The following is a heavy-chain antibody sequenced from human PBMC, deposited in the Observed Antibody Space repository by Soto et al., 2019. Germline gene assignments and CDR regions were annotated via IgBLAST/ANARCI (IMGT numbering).Heavy chain of an antibody. D-gene: IGHD3-16*01. Sequence: GGSLRLSCAASGFTFSDYYMSWIRQAPGKGLEWVSYISSSGSTIYYADSVKGRFTISRDNAKNSLYLQMNSLRAEDTAVYYCARDRPYYDYITPTHYWGQGTLVTVSS. CDR2: ISSSGSTI. CDR1: GFTFSDYY. J-gene: IGHJ4*02. V-gene: IGHV3-11*01. CDR3: ARDRPYYDYITPTHY.